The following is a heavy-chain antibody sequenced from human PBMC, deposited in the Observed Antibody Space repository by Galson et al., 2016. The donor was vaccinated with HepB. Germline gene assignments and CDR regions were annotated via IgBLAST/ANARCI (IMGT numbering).Heavy chain of an antibody. J-gene: IGHJ6*02. Sequence: SLRLSCAASGFTFSSYSMNWVRQAPGKGLEWVSYISSSSSTIYYADSVKGRFTISRDNAKNSLYLQMNSLRADDTAVYYCARDYAAYGDPARYYYFEKDVWGQGTTVTVSS. D-gene: IGHD4-17*01. V-gene: IGHV3-48*01. CDR1: GFTFSSYS. CDR2: ISSSSSTI. CDR3: ARDYAAYGDPARYYYFEKDV.